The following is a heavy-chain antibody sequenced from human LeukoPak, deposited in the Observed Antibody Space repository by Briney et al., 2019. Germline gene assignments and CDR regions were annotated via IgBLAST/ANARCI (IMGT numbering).Heavy chain of an antibody. Sequence: ASVTVSFTASGYTFTGYYMHWVRQAPGQGGEWMGWINPNSGGTNYAQKFQGSVTMTRDTSISTAYMELSRLRSDDTAVYYCARIRGSGTGCVPAAILDYRGQGTLVTVSS. CDR1: GYTFTGYY. V-gene: IGHV1-2*02. D-gene: IGHD2-2*02. CDR2: INPNSGGT. CDR3: ARIRGSGTGCVPAAILDY. J-gene: IGHJ4*02.